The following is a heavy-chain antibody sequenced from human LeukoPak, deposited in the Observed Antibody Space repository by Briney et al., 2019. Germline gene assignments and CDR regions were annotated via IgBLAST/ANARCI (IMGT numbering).Heavy chain of an antibody. CDR2: IYHSGST. CDR3: ARVRNNWNYFSARNNWFDP. D-gene: IGHD1-7*01. J-gene: IGHJ5*02. CDR1: GYSISSGYY. V-gene: IGHV4-38-2*01. Sequence: SATLSLTCAVSGYSISSGYYWGWIRQPPGKGLEWIGSIYHSGSTYYNPSLKSRVTISVGTSKNQFSLKLSSVTAADTAVYYCARVRNNWNYFSARNNWFDPWGQGTLVTVSS.